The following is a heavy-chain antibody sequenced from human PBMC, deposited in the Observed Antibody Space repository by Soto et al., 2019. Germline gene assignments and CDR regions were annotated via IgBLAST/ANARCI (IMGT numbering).Heavy chain of an antibody. CDR3: AEDRVIQLLAIRPDP. V-gene: IGHV3-30*18. J-gene: IGHJ5*02. CDR1: GFRFNNYG. CDR2: VSSDGNNK. D-gene: IGHD2-2*01. Sequence: QEHLVESGGGVVQAGTSLRLSCAASGFRFNNYGMHWDRQAPGKGLEWVAFVSSDGNNKYYADSVKGRFTISRDNSKSTRFLPVDSMRVDDTAIYYCAEDRVIQLLAIRPDPWRQGTLVTVS.